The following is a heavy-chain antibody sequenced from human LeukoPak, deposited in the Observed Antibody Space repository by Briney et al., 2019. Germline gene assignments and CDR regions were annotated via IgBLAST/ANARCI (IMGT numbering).Heavy chain of an antibody. Sequence: GESLKIPCKASGYTFTSYWIAWVRQLPGKGLEWMGIIYPDDSDTRYSPSFQGQVTISADKSISTAYLQWSSLKASDTAMYYCARRAVVGTTREYFDYWGQGTLVTVSS. V-gene: IGHV5-51*01. CDR3: ARRAVVGTTREYFDY. J-gene: IGHJ4*02. CDR1: GYTFTSYW. CDR2: IYPDDSDT. D-gene: IGHD2-15*01.